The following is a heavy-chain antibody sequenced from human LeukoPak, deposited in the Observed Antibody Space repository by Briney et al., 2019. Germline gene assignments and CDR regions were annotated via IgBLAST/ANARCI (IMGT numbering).Heavy chain of an antibody. D-gene: IGHD2-2*01. J-gene: IGHJ4*02. CDR3: AKVPAPWVVPAAIYFDY. CDR1: GFTFSSYA. CDR2: ISGSGGST. V-gene: IGHV3-23*01. Sequence: SGGSLRLSCAASGFTFSSYAMSWVRQAPGKGLEWVSAISGSGGSTYYADSVKGRFTISRDNSKNTLYLQMNSLRAEDTAVYYCAKVPAPWVVPAAIYFDYWGQGTLVTVSS.